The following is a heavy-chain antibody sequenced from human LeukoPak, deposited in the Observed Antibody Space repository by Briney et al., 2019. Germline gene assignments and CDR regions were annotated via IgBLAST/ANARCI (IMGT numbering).Heavy chain of an antibody. CDR3: ARGYCSGGSCPDY. D-gene: IGHD2-15*01. CDR2: INSDGSST. CDR1: GFTFSSYW. J-gene: IGHJ4*02. Sequence: GGSLRLSCAASGFTFSSYWMHWVRQAPGKGLVWVSRINSDGSSTSYANSVKGRFTISRDNAKNTLFLQMSSLRAEDTAVYYCARGYCSGGSCPDYWGQGTLVTVSS. V-gene: IGHV3-74*01.